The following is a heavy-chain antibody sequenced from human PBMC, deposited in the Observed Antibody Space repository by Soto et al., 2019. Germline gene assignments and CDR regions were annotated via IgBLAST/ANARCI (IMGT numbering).Heavy chain of an antibody. CDR3: ARSSVPTPDYYYYYGMDV. CDR2: ISYDGSNK. CDR1: GFTFSSYG. Sequence: QVQLVESGGGVVQPGRSLRLSCAATGFTFSSYGMHWVRQAPGKGLEWVAVISYDGSNKYYADSVKGRFTISRDNSKNTLYLQMNSLRAKDTAVYYCARSSVPTPDYYYYYGMDVWGQGTTVTVSS. V-gene: IGHV3-30*03. J-gene: IGHJ6*02.